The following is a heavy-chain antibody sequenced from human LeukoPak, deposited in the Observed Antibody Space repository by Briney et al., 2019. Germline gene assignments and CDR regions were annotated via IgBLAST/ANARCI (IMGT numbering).Heavy chain of an antibody. CDR1: GGSISSGDYY. CDR2: IYYSGST. V-gene: IGHV4-30-4*01. J-gene: IGHJ3*02. D-gene: IGHD6-19*01. Sequence: PSETLSLTCTVSGGSISSGDYYWSWIRQPPGKGLEWIGYIYYSGSTYYNPSLKSRVTISVDTSKNQFSLKLSSVTAADTAVYYCARDQWLLRGGDHDAFDIWGQGTMVTVSS. CDR3: ARDQWLLRGGDHDAFDI.